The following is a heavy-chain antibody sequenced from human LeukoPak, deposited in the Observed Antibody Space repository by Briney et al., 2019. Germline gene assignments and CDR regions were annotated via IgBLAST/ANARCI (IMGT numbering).Heavy chain of an antibody. CDR1: GFIFSSYS. CDR3: AKSPYIVIVPAAIQAYFDY. Sequence: PGGSLRLSCAASGFIFSSYSMNWVRQAPGKGLEWVSYISSSSSTIYYADSVKGRFTISRDNAKNSLYLQMNSLRAEDTAVYYCAKSPYIVIVPAAIQAYFDYWGQGTLVTVSS. J-gene: IGHJ4*02. V-gene: IGHV3-48*04. CDR2: ISSSSSTI. D-gene: IGHD2-2*01.